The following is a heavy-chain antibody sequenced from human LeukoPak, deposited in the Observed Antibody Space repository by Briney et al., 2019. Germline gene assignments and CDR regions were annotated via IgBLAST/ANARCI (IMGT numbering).Heavy chain of an antibody. J-gene: IGHJ6*02. CDR3: AVEASAMDV. V-gene: IGHV3-48*03. CDR2: ISSGGSTI. CDR1: GFTFSSYE. Sequence: PGGSLRLSCAVSGFTFSSYEMNWVRQAPGKGLEWVSYISSGGSTIYYADSVKGRFTISRDNAKNSLYLQMNSLRPEDTALYYCAVEASAMDVWGQGTTVTVSS.